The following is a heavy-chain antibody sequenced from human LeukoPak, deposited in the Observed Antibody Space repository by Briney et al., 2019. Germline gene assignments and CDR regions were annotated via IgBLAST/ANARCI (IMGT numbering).Heavy chain of an antibody. CDR2: INPNSGGT. Sequence: GASVKVSCKASGYTFTGYYMHWVRQAPGQGLEWMGWINPNSGGTNYAQKFQGRVTMTRDTSISTAYMELSRLRSDDTAVYYCAREGVYGENDAFDIWGQGTMVTVSS. CDR3: AREGVYGENDAFDI. D-gene: IGHD5/OR15-5a*01. J-gene: IGHJ3*02. CDR1: GYTFTGYY. V-gene: IGHV1-2*02.